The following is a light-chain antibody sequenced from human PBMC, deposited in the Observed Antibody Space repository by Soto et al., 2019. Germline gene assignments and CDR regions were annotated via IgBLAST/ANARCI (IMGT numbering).Light chain of an antibody. CDR1: QAISSY. J-gene: IGKJ2*01. CDR3: QQLNSYPYT. V-gene: IGKV1-9*01. CDR2: AAS. Sequence: DIQLTQSPSFLSASVGDRVTITCRASQAISSYLAWYQQKPGKAPKLLIYAASLLQSGVPSRFSGSGSGTHFTRTISSLQPEDVATYYCQQLNSYPYTFGQGTKLDIK.